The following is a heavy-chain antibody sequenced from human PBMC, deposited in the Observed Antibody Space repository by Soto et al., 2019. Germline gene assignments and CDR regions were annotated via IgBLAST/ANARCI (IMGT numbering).Heavy chain of an antibody. CDR3: TTLYFRIAVAEFDY. V-gene: IGHV3-23*01. Sequence: GGSLRLSCAASGFTFSSYAMSWVRQAPGKGLEWVSAISGSGGGTYYADSVKGRFTISRDNSKNTLYLQMNSLRAEDTAVYYCTTLYFRIAVAEFDYWGQGTLVTVSS. D-gene: IGHD6-19*01. CDR2: ISGSGGGT. CDR1: GFTFSSYA. J-gene: IGHJ4*02.